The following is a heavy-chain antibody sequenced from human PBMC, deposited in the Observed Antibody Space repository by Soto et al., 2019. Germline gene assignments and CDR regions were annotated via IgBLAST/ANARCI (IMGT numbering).Heavy chain of an antibody. CDR3: PREPVVAGYWFDP. J-gene: IGHJ5*02. CDR2: ISAYNGNT. V-gene: IGHV1-18*01. D-gene: IGHD2-15*01. Sequence: QVQLVQSGAEVKKPGASVKVSCKASGYTFTSYGISWVRQAPGQGLEWMGWISAYNGNTNYAQKLQGRVTMTPDTXTGTAYMELRSLRSDDSADYYWPREPVVAGYWFDPWGQGTLVTVSS. CDR1: GYTFTSYG.